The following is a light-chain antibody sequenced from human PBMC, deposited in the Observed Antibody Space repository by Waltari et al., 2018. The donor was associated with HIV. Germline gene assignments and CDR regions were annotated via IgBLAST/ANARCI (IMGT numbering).Light chain of an antibody. CDR1: QAISPH. Sequence: DIQMTHSPSYVSASVADRVTITCRTSQAISPHLNWYQHKPGKGPKLLIYAESRLQSGVPRRFSGGGSGTDFTLTITSLQPEDFTTYYCQHSRTFGQGTKVE. CDR2: AES. V-gene: IGKV1-39*01. CDR3: QHSRT. J-gene: IGKJ1*01.